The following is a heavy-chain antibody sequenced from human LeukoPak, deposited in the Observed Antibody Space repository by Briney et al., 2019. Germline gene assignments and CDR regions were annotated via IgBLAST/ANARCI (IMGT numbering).Heavy chain of an antibody. V-gene: IGHV1-2*02. J-gene: IGHJ4*02. CDR1: GYTFTGYY. D-gene: IGHD3-3*01. CDR3: ARGTYYDFWSGSMGLYDY. Sequence: ASVKVSCKASGYTFTGYYMHWVRQAPGQGLEWMGWINPNSGGTNYAQKFQGRVTMTRDTSISTAYMELSRLRSDDTAVYYCARGTYYDFWSGSMGLYDYWGQGTLVTVSS. CDR2: INPNSGGT.